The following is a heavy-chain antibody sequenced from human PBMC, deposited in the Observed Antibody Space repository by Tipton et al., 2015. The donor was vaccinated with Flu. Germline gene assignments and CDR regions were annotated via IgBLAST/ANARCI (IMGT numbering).Heavy chain of an antibody. Sequence: LRLSCTVSGDSISSFYWSWIRQPAGKGLEWIGRMSTSGTSDYNPSLKSRVTISVDTSKNQFSLKLTSVTAADTAVYYCARVSGYYGSRGLFAFDIWGQGTLVAVSS. CDR2: MSTSGTS. CDR3: ARVSGYYGSRGLFAFDI. D-gene: IGHD3-10*01. J-gene: IGHJ3*02. CDR1: GDSISSFY. V-gene: IGHV4-4*07.